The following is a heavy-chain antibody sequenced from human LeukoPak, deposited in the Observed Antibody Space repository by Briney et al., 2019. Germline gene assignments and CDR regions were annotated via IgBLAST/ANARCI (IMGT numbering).Heavy chain of an antibody. CDR1: GFTFSSYA. J-gene: IGHJ4*02. CDR2: ISYDGSNK. CDR3: ARDGSKGGTMIVVAY. Sequence: PGGSLRLSCAASGFTFSSYAMHWVRQAPGKGLEWLAVISYDGSNKYYADSVKGRFTIYRDNSKNTLYLQMNSLRAEDTAVYYCARDGSKGGTMIVVAYWGQGTLDTVSS. V-gene: IGHV3-30-3*01. D-gene: IGHD3-22*01.